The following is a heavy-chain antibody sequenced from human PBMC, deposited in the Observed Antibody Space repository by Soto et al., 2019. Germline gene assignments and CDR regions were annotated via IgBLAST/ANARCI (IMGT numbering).Heavy chain of an antibody. D-gene: IGHD2-21*01. CDR2: IIPIFGTA. J-gene: IGHJ3*02. CDR1: GGTFSSYA. CDR3: XXXXRDCXXPDAFDI. V-gene: IGHV1-69*12. Sequence: QVQLVQSGAEVKKPGSSVKVSCKASGGTFSSYAISWVRQAPGQGLEWMGGIIPIFGTANYAQKFQGRVTITADESTSXXXXXLXXXXXXXXXVXYCXXXXRDCXXPDAFDIWGQGTMVTVSS.